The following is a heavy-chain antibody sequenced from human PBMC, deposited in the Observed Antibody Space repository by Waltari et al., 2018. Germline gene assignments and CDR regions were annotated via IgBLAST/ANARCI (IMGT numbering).Heavy chain of an antibody. CDR2: LVYTWNT. D-gene: IGHD3-3*01. V-gene: IGHV4-39*01. CDR1: GGSISSSSFF. Sequence: QLQLQESGPGLVKPSETLSLTCSVSGGSISSSSFFWGWIRQPPGKGLEWIGSLVYTWNTYYNPSLKSRVTISADTSKNQFSLKLSSVTAADTAVYYCARHMPYYDSIYYFDYWGQGTLVTVSS. J-gene: IGHJ4*02. CDR3: ARHMPYYDSIYYFDY.